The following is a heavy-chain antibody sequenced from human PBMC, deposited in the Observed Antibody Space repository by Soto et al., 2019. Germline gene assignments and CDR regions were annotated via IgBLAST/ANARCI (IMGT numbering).Heavy chain of an antibody. CDR1: GFTFSSYA. V-gene: IGHV3-23*01. D-gene: IGHD6-13*01. CDR2: ISGSGGST. Sequence: GGALRLSCAASGFTFSSYAMSWVRQAPGKGLEWVSAISGSGGSTYYADSVKGRFTISRDNSKNTLYLQMNSLRAEDTAVYYCAKDIAAALNYYGMDVCGQGTTVTVSS. CDR3: AKDIAAALNYYGMDV. J-gene: IGHJ6*02.